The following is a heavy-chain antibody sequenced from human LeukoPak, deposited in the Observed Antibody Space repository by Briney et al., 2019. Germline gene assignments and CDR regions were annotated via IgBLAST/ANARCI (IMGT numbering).Heavy chain of an antibody. V-gene: IGHV4-38-2*02. D-gene: IGHD3-10*01. CDR2: IYHSGNT. Sequence: PSETLSLTCTVSGYSISSGYYWGWIRQPPGKGLEWIGNIYHSGNTNYNPSLKSRVTISVDTSKNQFSLKLSSVTAADTAVYYCARHGRGGYYYGSGSYYNPLDYWGQGTLVTVSS. CDR3: ARHGRGGYYYGSGSYYNPLDY. J-gene: IGHJ4*02. CDR1: GYSISSGYY.